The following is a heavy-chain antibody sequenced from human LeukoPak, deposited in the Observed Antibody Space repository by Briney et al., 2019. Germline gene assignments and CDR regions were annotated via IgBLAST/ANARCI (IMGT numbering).Heavy chain of an antibody. Sequence: ASVKVSCKASGYTFTSYGISWVRQAPGQGLEWMGWISAYNGNTNYAQKLQGRVTMTTDTSTSTAYMELRSPRSDDTAVYYCALLPGGSFKYNWFDPWGQGTLVTVSS. V-gene: IGHV1-18*01. CDR2: ISAYNGNT. CDR3: ALLPGGSFKYNWFDP. CDR1: GYTFTSYG. D-gene: IGHD2-15*01. J-gene: IGHJ5*02.